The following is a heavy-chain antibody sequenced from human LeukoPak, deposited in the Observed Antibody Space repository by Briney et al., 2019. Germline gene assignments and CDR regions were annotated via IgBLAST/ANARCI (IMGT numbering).Heavy chain of an antibody. CDR2: IKSKTDGGTT. Sequence: GGSLRLSCAASGFTFSSYAMSWVRQAPGKGLEWVGRIKSKTDGGTTDYAAPVKGRFTISRDDSKNTLYLQMNSLKTEDTAVYYCTTRQEEYYYYGMDVWGQGTTVTVSS. CDR3: TTRQEEYYYYGMDV. CDR1: GFTFSSYA. J-gene: IGHJ6*02. V-gene: IGHV3-15*01.